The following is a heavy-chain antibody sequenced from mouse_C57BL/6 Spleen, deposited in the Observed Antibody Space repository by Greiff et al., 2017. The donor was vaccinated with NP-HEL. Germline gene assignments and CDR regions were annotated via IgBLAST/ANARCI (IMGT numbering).Heavy chain of an antibody. V-gene: IGHV5-4*01. D-gene: IGHD1-1*01. CDR1: GFTFSSYA. Sequence: EVQLVESGGGLVKPGGSLKLSCAASGFTFSSYAMSWVRQTPEKRLEWVATISDGGSYTYYPDNVKGRFTISRDNAKNNLYLQMSHLKSEDTAMYYCPRYYYGSSDFDYWGKGTPPTVPS. J-gene: IGHJ2*01. CDR2: ISDGGSYT. CDR3: PRYYYGSSDFDY.